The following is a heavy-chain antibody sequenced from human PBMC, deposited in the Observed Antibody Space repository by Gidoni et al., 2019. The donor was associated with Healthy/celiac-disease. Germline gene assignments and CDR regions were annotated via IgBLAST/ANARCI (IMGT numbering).Heavy chain of an antibody. V-gene: IGHV3-30*18. J-gene: IGHJ6*02. Sequence: QVQLVESGGGVVQPGRSLRLSCAASGFTFRSYGMHWVRQAPGKGVEWLAVISYDGSNKDYADSVKGRFTIARDNSKNTLYLQMNSLRAEDTAVYYCAKVYCSSTSCYEGFYYYGMDVWGQGTTVTVSS. CDR2: ISYDGSNK. D-gene: IGHD2-2*01. CDR3: AKVYCSSTSCYEGFYYYGMDV. CDR1: GFTFRSYG.